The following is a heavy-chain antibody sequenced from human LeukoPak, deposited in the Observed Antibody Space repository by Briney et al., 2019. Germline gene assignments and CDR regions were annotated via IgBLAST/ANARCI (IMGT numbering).Heavy chain of an antibody. J-gene: IGHJ6*02. CDR1: GGSISSGGYY. D-gene: IGHD2-2*01. Sequence: SETLSLTCIVSGGSISSGGYYWSWIRQHPGKDLEWIGYIYYSGSTYYNPSLKSRVTISVDTSKNQFSLKLSSVTAADTAVYYCAREYVRGYCSSTSCSHYYYGMDVWGQGTTVTVSS. CDR3: AREYVRGYCSSTSCSHYYYGMDV. CDR2: IYYSGST. V-gene: IGHV4-31*03.